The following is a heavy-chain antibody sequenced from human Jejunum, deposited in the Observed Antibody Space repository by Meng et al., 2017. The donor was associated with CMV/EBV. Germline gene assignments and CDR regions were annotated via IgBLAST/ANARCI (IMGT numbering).Heavy chain of an antibody. CDR1: GGSISSGSYY. D-gene: IGHD1/OR15-1a*01. Sequence: SGGSISSGSYYWSWIRQHPGKGLAWIGYIYYSGITSYNPSLRSRVTISIDTSKNQFSLKLSSVTAADTAVYYCARDVTTTYWYFELWGRGTLVTVSS. CDR3: ARDVTTTYWYFEL. J-gene: IGHJ2*01. CDR2: IYYSGIT. V-gene: IGHV4-31*02.